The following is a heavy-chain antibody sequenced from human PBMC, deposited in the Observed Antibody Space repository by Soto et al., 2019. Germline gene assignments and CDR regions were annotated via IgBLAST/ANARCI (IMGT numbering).Heavy chain of an antibody. V-gene: IGHV1-2*02. CDR2: INPNSGGT. J-gene: IGHJ6*02. D-gene: IGHD2-15*01. CDR3: ARDLGYCSGGRCYSAGRGTYYYYGMDV. CDR1: GYTFPVYY. Sequence: SVKGSCKASGYTFPVYYMHWVRQAPVQGLEWMGWINPNSGGTNYSQKFQGRVTMTRDTSISTAYMELSRLRCDDTAVYYCARDLGYCSGGRCYSAGRGTYYYYGMDVWGQGTTVTVSS.